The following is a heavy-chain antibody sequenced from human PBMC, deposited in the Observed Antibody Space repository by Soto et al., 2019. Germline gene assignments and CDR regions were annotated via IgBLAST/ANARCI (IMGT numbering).Heavy chain of an antibody. Sequence: QVQLQESGPGLVKPSETLSLTCTVSGGSISSYYWSWIRQPPGKGLEWIGYIYYSGSTNYNPSLKSRVTISVDTSKNQFSLKLSSVTAADTAVYYCARGLWFGEFHHYYYYYGMDVWGQGTTVTVSS. J-gene: IGHJ6*02. CDR3: ARGLWFGEFHHYYYYYGMDV. CDR2: IYYSGST. D-gene: IGHD3-10*01. V-gene: IGHV4-59*01. CDR1: GGSISSYY.